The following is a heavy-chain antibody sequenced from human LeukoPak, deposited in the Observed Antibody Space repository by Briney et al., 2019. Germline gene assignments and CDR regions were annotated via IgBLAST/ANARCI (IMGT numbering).Heavy chain of an antibody. J-gene: IGHJ4*02. V-gene: IGHV1-69*05. CDR3: ARSGPLSDYYDSSGYYGNY. Sequence: ASVKVSCKASGGTFSSYAISWVRQAPGQGLEWMGRIIPIFGTANYAQKFQGRVTITTDESTSTAYMELSSLRSEDTAVYYCARSGPLSDYYDSSGYYGNYWGQGTLVTVSS. CDR2: IIPIFGTA. D-gene: IGHD3-22*01. CDR1: GGTFSSYA.